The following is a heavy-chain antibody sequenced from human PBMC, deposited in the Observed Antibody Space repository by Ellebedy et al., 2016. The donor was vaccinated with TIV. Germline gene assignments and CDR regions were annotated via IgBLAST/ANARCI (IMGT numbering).Heavy chain of an antibody. D-gene: IGHD4-17*01. Sequence: PGGSLRLSCAGSGFTFGAYSVNWVRQAPGKGLAWLAYIAGRTSLIYYADSVKGGFTLSRDNAKNSAFLQMNSLSVEDTAMYYCVRWGDYEGWDLWGQGTLVTVSS. J-gene: IGHJ5*02. CDR3: VRWGDYEGWDL. CDR1: GFTFGAYS. V-gene: IGHV3-21*06. CDR2: IAGRTSLI.